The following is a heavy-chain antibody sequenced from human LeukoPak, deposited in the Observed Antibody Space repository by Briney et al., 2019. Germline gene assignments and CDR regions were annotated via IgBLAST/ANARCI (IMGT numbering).Heavy chain of an antibody. V-gene: IGHV3-21*01. J-gene: IGHJ3*02. Sequence: PGGSLRLSCAASGFTFSSYSMNWVRQAPGKGLEWVSSITSSSSYIYYADSVKGRFTISRDNAKNSLYLQMNSLRAEDTAVYYCARGIAMTTLNALDIWGQGTMVTVSS. CDR2: ITSSSSYI. D-gene: IGHD4-11*01. CDR1: GFTFSSYS. CDR3: ARGIAMTTLNALDI.